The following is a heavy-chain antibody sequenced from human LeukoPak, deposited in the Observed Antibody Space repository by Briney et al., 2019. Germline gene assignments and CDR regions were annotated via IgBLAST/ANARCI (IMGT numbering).Heavy chain of an antibody. CDR1: GGSISSSPHY. V-gene: IGHV4-39*01. Sequence: SETLSLTCTVSGGSISSSPHYWVWFRQPPGKGLVWIGSISYSGSTYYNPSLKSRVTISVDTSKNQFSLRLSSVTAADTAVYYCARGGVAGGMDVWGQGTTVTVSS. D-gene: IGHD6-19*01. CDR3: ARGGVAGGMDV. CDR2: ISYSGST. J-gene: IGHJ6*02.